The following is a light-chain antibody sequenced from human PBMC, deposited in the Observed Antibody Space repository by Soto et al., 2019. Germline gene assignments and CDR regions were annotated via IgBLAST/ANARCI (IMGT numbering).Light chain of an antibody. J-gene: IGLJ1*01. V-gene: IGLV2-18*02. CDR1: SSDVGSYIR. CDR2: EVS. Sequence: QSALTQPPPLSGSPGQSVTISCPGTSSDVGSYIRVSWYQQPPGTAPKLMIYEVSNRPSGVPDRFSGSKSGNTASLTISGLQAEDEADYYCSSYTSSSTFVFGTGTKVTVL. CDR3: SSYTSSSTFV.